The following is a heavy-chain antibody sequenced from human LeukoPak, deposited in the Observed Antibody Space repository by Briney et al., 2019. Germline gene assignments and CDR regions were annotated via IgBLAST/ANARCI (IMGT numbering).Heavy chain of an antibody. V-gene: IGHV4-59*01. CDR1: GGSISSYY. CDR3: ARIGSRYYDFWSGYYTEYWFDP. D-gene: IGHD3-3*01. CDR2: IYYSGST. Sequence: NPSETLSLTCTVSGGSISSYYWSWIRQPPGKGLEWIGYIYYSGSTNYNPSLKSRATISVDTSKNQFSLKLSSVTAADTAVYYCARIGSRYYDFWSGYYTEYWFDPWGRGTLVTVSS. J-gene: IGHJ5*02.